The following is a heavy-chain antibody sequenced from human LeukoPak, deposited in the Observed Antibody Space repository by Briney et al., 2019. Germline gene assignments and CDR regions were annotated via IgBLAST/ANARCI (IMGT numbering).Heavy chain of an antibody. CDR3: ARDRVGCSSTSCYSRNDY. V-gene: IGHV3-7*01. J-gene: IGHJ4*02. CDR2: IKQDGSEK. Sequence: GGSLRLSCAASGVIFSSYSMHWVRQAPGKGLEWVANIKQDGSEKYYVDSVKGRFTISRDNAKNSLYLQMNSLRAEDTAVYYCARDRVGCSSTSCYSRNDYWGQGTLVTVSS. D-gene: IGHD2-2*01. CDR1: GVIFSSYS.